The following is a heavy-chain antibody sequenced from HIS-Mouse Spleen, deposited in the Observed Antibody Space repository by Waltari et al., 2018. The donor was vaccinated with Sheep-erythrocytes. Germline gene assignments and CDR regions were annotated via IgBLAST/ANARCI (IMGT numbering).Heavy chain of an antibody. V-gene: IGHV3-21*01. Sequence: EVQLVESGGGLVKPGGSLRLSCAASGFTFSSYSINRVRQAPGKGLEWVSSISSSSSYIYYADSVKGRFTISRDNAKNSLYLQMNSLRAEDTAVYYCARDSTSDAFDIWGQGTMVTVSS. D-gene: IGHD6-6*01. J-gene: IGHJ3*02. CDR2: ISSSSSYI. CDR1: GFTFSSYS. CDR3: ARDSTSDAFDI.